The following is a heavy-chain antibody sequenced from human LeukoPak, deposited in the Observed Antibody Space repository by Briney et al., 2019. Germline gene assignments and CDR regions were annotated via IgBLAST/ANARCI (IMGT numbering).Heavy chain of an antibody. CDR3: AKDAHDYSNYGWFDL. CDR1: GFSFSTSA. D-gene: IGHD4-11*01. V-gene: IGHV3-23*01. CDR2: ISGSGVST. J-gene: IGHJ5*02. Sequence: GGSLRLSCAASGFSFSTSAMNWVRQAPWKGLEWVSGISGSGVSTYYADSVKGRFTISRDDSKDSLHLHMNSLRADDTAIYYCAKDAHDYSNYGWFDLWGQGTLVTVSS.